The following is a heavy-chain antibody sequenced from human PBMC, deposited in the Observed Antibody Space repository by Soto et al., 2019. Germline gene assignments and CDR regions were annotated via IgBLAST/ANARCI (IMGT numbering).Heavy chain of an antibody. CDR2: ISGSGGST. V-gene: IGHV3-23*01. CDR3: ARNDLEVVTLWCFDY. Sequence: GGSLRLSCAASGFTFSSYAMSWVRQAPGKGLEWVSAISGSGGSTYYADSVKGRFTISRDNSKNTLYLQMNSLRAEDTAVYYCARNDLEVVTLWCFDYWGQGTLVTVSS. D-gene: IGHD3-22*01. J-gene: IGHJ4*02. CDR1: GFTFSSYA.